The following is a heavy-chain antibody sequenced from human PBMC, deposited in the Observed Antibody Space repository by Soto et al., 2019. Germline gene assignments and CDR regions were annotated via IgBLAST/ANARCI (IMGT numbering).Heavy chain of an antibody. CDR2: INSDGSST. CDR1: GFTFSSYW. CDR3: ARDRGTMVREFDWYFDL. Sequence: EVQLVESGGGLVQPGGSLRLSCAASGFTFSSYWMHWVRQAPGKGLVWVSRINSDGSSTSYADSVKGRFTISRDNAKNTLYLQMNSLRAEDTAVYYCARDRGTMVREFDWYFDLWGRGTLVTVSS. J-gene: IGHJ2*01. V-gene: IGHV3-74*01. D-gene: IGHD3-10*01.